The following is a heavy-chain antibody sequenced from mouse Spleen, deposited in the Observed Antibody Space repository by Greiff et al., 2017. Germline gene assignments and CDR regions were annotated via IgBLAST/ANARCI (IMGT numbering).Heavy chain of an antibody. V-gene: IGHV5-9*04. CDR3: ARQRTASWFAY. CDR2: ISSGGGNT. D-gene: IGHD4-1*01. CDR1: GFTFSSYT. J-gene: IGHJ3*01. Sequence: DVQLVESGGGLVKPGGSLKLSCAASGFTFSSYTMSWVRQTPAKRLEWVATISSGGGNTYYPDSVKGRFTISRDNARNTLYLQMSSLRSEDTAMYYCARQRTASWFAYWGQGTLVTVSA.